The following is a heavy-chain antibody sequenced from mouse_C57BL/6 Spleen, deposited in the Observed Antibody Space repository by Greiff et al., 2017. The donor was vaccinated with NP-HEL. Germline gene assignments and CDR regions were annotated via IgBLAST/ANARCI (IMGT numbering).Heavy chain of an antibody. V-gene: IGHV5-6*01. D-gene: IGHD2-1*01. CDR1: GFTFSSYG. J-gene: IGHJ4*01. CDR3: ARHDGNYVDYYAMDY. CDR2: ISSGGSYT. Sequence: EVQVVESGGDLVKPGGSLKLSCAASGFTFSSYGMSWVRQTPDKRLEWVATISSGGSYTYYPDSVKGRFTISRDNAKNTLYLQMSSLKSEDTAMYYCARHDGNYVDYYAMDYWGQGTSVTVSS.